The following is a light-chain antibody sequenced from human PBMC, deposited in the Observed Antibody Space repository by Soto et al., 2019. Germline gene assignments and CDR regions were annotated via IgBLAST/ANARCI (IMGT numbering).Light chain of an antibody. J-gene: IGKJ1*01. CDR2: KIS. Sequence: DLVLTQTPLSSPVTLGQPASISCRSSQSLVHSDGNTYLSWLQQRPGQPPRLLISKISNRLSGVTDRFSGSGAGTDVTLTISRVEAEDVGVYYGMQATQFPQTWTFGQGTKVEIK. CDR3: MQATQFPQTWT. V-gene: IGKV2-24*01. CDR1: QSLVHSDGNTY.